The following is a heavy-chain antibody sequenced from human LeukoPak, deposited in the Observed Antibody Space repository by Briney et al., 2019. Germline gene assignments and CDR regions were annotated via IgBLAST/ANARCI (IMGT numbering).Heavy chain of an antibody. V-gene: IGHV3-30-3*01. D-gene: IGHD5-24*01. CDR1: GFTFSSYA. CDR3: ARGMEFYNWSFDY. CDR2: ISYDGSNK. Sequence: QSGRSLRLSCAASGFTFSSYAMHWVRQAPGKGLEWVAVISYDGSNKYYADSVKGRFTISRDNSKNTLYLQMNSLRAEDTAVYYCARGMEFYNWSFDYWGQGTLVTVSS. J-gene: IGHJ4*02.